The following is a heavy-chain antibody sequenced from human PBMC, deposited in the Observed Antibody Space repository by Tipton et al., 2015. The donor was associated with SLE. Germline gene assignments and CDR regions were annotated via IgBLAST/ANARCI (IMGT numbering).Heavy chain of an antibody. CDR1: GFTFSGAT. V-gene: IGHV3-73*01. Sequence: SLRLSCAASGFTFSGATIPWVRQASGKGLEWVGRIRSKASTYATAYSASVKGRFTISRDDSKNTAYLQMNSLKTEDTAVYYCSRRDYDTSDNYYEYDYWGQGTLVTVSS. CDR2: IRSKASTYAT. D-gene: IGHD3-22*01. CDR3: SRRDYDTSDNYYEYDY. J-gene: IGHJ4*02.